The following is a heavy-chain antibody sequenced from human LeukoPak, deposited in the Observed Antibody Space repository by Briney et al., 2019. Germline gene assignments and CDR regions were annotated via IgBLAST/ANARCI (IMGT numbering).Heavy chain of an antibody. J-gene: IGHJ4*02. CDR3: ASGAGGWELLTKSTFDY. D-gene: IGHD1-26*01. CDR1: GFSFNSDW. Sequence: PGGSLRLSCAASGFSFNSDWMDWVRQAPEKGLEWVANIKHDESEKNYLDSVKGRFTISRDNSKNTLYLQMNSLRAEDTAVYYCASGAGGWELLTKSTFDYWGQGTLVTVSS. CDR2: IKHDESEK. V-gene: IGHV3-7*01.